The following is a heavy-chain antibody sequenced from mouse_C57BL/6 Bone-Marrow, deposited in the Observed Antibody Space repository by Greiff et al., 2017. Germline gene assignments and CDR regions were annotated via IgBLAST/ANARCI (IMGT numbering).Heavy chain of an antibody. Sequence: QVQLQQPGAELVKPGASVKLSCKASGYTFTSYWMQWVKQRPGQGLEWIGEIDPSDSYTNYNQKFKGKATLTVDTSSSTAYMQLSSLTSEDSAVYYCARYDGSSYLDYGGKGTTLTVSS. V-gene: IGHV1-50*01. CDR3: ARYDGSSYLDY. CDR2: IDPSDSYT. D-gene: IGHD1-1*01. J-gene: IGHJ2*01. CDR1: GYTFTSYW.